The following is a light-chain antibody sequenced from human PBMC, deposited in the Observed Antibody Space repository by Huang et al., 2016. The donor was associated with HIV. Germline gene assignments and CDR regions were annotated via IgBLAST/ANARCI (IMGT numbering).Light chain of an antibody. Sequence: EIVMTQSPATLSVSPGERVTLSCRASQSVNSNLAWYQQKPGQAPRLFIYGASTRATGIPARFSGSGSGTEFTLTISSLQSEDCAVYYCQHYNDWPPWTFGQGTKVEIK. CDR3: QHYNDWPPWT. J-gene: IGKJ1*01. V-gene: IGKV3-15*01. CDR2: GAS. CDR1: QSVNSN.